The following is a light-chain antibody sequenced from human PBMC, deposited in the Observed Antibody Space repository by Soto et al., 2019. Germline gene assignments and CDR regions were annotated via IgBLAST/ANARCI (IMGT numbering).Light chain of an antibody. J-gene: IGKJ2*01. V-gene: IGKV1-5*01. CDR3: QHYNALWYT. Sequence: DIQMTQSPATLSASLGDRVTITCRASQTINRWLAWYQQKPRKAPKLLIYDGSTLQSGVPSRFSGSGSGTELTLTISSLQPDDVATSYCQHYNALWYTFGQGTKV. CDR2: DGS. CDR1: QTINRW.